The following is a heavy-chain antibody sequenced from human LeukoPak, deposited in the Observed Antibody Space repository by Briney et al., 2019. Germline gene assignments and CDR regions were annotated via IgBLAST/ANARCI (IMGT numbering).Heavy chain of an antibody. CDR2: IYYSGST. D-gene: IGHD3-3*01. J-gene: IGHJ6*02. V-gene: IGHV4-59*01. CDR1: GGSISSYY. CDR3: ARDGYYDFWSGTYGMDV. Sequence: SETLSLTCTVSGGSISSYYWSWIRQPPGKGLEWIGYIYYSGSTNYNPSLKSRVTMSVDTSKNQFSLKLSSVTAADTAVYYCARDGYYDFWSGTYGMDVWGQGTTVTVSS.